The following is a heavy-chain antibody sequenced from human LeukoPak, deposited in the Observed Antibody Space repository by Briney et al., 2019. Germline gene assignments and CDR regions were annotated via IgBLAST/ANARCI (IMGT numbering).Heavy chain of an antibody. CDR3: TRLHSYSSSFPYHYYYYGMDV. J-gene: IGHJ6*04. Sequence: GGSLRLSCAASGFTFSGSAMHWVRQASGKGLEWVGRIRSKANSYATAYAASVKGRFTISRDDSKNTAYLQMNSLKTEDTAVYYCTRLHSYSSSFPYHYYYYGMDVWGKGTTVTVSS. D-gene: IGHD6-13*01. CDR2: IRSKANSYAT. V-gene: IGHV3-73*01. CDR1: GFTFSGSA.